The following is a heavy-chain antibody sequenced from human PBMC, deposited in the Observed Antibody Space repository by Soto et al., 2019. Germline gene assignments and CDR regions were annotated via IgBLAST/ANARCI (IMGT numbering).Heavy chain of an antibody. CDR1: GGSISSGDYY. J-gene: IGHJ4*02. CDR2: IYYSGST. V-gene: IGHV4-30-4*01. Sequence: SETLSLTCTFSGGSISSGDYYWSWIRQPPGKGLEWIGYIYYSGSTYYNPSLKSRVTISVDTSKNQFSLKLSSVTAAGTAVYYCARDRQLLWFGESHYYFDYWGQGTLVTVSS. D-gene: IGHD3-10*01. CDR3: ARDRQLLWFGESHYYFDY.